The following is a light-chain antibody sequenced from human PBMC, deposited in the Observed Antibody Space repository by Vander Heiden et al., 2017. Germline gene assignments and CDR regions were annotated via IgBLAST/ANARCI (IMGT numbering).Light chain of an antibody. CDR1: RSVSSRF. V-gene: IGKV3-20*01. CDR2: DVS. CDR3: QQYASSRT. J-gene: IGKJ1*01. Sequence: EVVLTQSPGPLSLSPGERATLSCSASRSVSSRFLAWYQQKPEQATRLLLYDVSTRATGIPGWFSGSGSGTDFTLTIRRLEPEDSAVYCCQQYASSRTFGQGTKVEI.